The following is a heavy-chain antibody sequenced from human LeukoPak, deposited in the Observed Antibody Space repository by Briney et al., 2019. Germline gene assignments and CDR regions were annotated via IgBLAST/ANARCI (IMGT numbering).Heavy chain of an antibody. CDR1: GFTFSSNS. CDR3: ARDAVTRGVVGPIRDIEAY. D-gene: IGHD1-26*01. V-gene: IGHV3-21*01. CDR2: ISSSSSYI. J-gene: IGHJ4*02. Sequence: GGSLRLSCAASGFTFSSNSMNWVRQAPGKGLEWVSSISSSSSYIYYADSVKGRFTISRDNAKNSLHLQMNSLRAEDTDVYYCARDAVTRGVVGPIRDIEAYWGQGTLVTVSS.